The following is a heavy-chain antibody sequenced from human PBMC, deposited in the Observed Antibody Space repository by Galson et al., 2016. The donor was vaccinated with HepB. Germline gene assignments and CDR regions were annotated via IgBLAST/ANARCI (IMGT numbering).Heavy chain of an antibody. D-gene: IGHD1-1*01. Sequence: SLRLSCAASGFTFDDYAMEWVRQAPGKGLEWLSLINRDGSKTYTADSVKGRFTISRDNAMDTVYLQMDRLRADDTGVYFCAKGGPEGTGTLDSWGQGTQVTVSS. V-gene: IGHV3-43*02. J-gene: IGHJ4*02. CDR2: INRDGSKT. CDR3: AKGGPEGTGTLDS. CDR1: GFTFDDYA.